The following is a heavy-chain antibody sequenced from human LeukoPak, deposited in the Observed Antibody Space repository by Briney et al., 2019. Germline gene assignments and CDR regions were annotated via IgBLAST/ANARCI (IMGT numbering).Heavy chain of an antibody. J-gene: IGHJ4*02. V-gene: IGHV3-23*01. CDR1: GFTFSSYA. CDR2: ISNTGSNT. D-gene: IGHD4-17*01. CDR3: ARDYADYVGYFFFDY. Sequence: GGSLRLSCATSGFTFSSYAVAWVRQAPGKGLEWVSSISNTGSNTYYADSVKGRFTISRDNSKNTLSLQMNSLRAEDTAVYYCARDYADYVGYFFFDYWGQGTLVTVSS.